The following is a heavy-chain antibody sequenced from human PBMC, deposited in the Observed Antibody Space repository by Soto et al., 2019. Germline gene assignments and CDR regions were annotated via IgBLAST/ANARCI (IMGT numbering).Heavy chain of an antibody. Sequence: QVQLVESGGGVVQPGRSLRLSCAASGFTFNTYGMHWVRQAPGKGLEWVAVISYDGSNKYYADSVKGQLTISRDNSKNTLYLKMSRLSAEDTAVYYCAKAQHCSSPSCYFYYYGMVVWGQGTTVAVSS. J-gene: IGHJ6*02. D-gene: IGHD2-2*01. CDR1: GFTFNTYG. CDR2: ISYDGSNK. V-gene: IGHV3-30*18. CDR3: AKAQHCSSPSCYFYYYGMVV.